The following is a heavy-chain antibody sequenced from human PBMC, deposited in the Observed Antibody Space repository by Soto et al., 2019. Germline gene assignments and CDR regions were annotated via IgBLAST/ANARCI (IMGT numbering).Heavy chain of an antibody. CDR2: ISISSSDR. CDR3: VRGMNPLF. V-gene: IGHV3-21*06. CDR1: GFPLMTYT. J-gene: IGHJ4*01. Sequence: GGSLRLSCAASGFPLMTYTMNWVRQAPGKGLEWVSSISISSSDRYYADSVRGRFTISRDNAKNALYLQMNSLRADDTAVYFCVRGMNPLFGGQGTLVTVSS.